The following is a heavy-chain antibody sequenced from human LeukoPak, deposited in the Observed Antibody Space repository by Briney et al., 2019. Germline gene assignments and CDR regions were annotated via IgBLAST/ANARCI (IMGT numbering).Heavy chain of an antibody. V-gene: IGHV3-30-3*02. J-gene: IGHJ4*02. Sequence: GGSLRLSCAASGFTFSSYAMHWVRQAPGKGLEWVAVISYDGSNKYYADSVKGRFTISRDNSKNTLYLQMNSLRAEDTAVYYCAKNRNNDYYGSGSYYKVWGQGTLVTVSS. D-gene: IGHD3-10*01. CDR2: ISYDGSNK. CDR3: AKNRNNDYYGSGSYYKV. CDR1: GFTFSSYA.